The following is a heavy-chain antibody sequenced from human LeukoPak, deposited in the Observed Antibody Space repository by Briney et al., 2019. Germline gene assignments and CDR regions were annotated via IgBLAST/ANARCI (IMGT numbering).Heavy chain of an antibody. CDR1: GGSISSSDW. D-gene: IGHD3-22*01. V-gene: IGHV4-4*02. CDR3: ARLALAGYYYDSSGYPDY. J-gene: IGHJ4*02. CDR2: IYHSGST. Sequence: SETLSLTCAVSGGSISSSDWWSWVRQPPGKGLEWIGEIYHSGSTNYNPSLKSRVTISVDKSKNQFSLKLSSVTAADTAVYYCARLALAGYYYDSSGYPDYWGQGTLVTVSS.